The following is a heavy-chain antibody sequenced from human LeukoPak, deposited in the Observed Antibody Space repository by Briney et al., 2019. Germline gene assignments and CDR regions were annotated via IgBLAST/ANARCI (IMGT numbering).Heavy chain of an antibody. CDR2: VSYDGSKK. V-gene: IGHV3-30*18. CDR1: GFTFSSFG. CDR3: AKERSTTTWYDH. Sequence: GGSLRLSCAASGFTFSSFGMHWVRQAPGKGPEWVAVVSYDGSKKFYGDSVKGRFTISRDNSKNTVYLQMNSLRAEDTAVYYCAKERSTTTWYDHWGQGILVTVSS. J-gene: IGHJ4*02. D-gene: IGHD2-2*01.